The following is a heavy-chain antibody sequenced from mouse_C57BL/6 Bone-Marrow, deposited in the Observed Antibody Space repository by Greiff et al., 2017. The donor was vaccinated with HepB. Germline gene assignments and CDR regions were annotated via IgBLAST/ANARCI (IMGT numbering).Heavy chain of an antibody. CDR3: ARDSSGYVYAMDY. D-gene: IGHD3-2*02. J-gene: IGHJ4*01. Sequence: VQLQQPGAELVMPGASVKLSCKASGYTFTSYWMHWVKQRTEQGLEWIGRIDPEDGETKYAPKFQGKATITADTSSNTAYLQLSSLTSEDTAVYYCARDSSGYVYAMDYWGQGTSVTVSS. V-gene: IGHV14-2*01. CDR1: GYTFTSYW. CDR2: IDPEDGET.